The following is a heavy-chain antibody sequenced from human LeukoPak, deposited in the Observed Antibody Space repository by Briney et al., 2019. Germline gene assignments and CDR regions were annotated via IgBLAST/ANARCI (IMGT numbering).Heavy chain of an antibody. CDR3: ARVDCSGGSCYSYYYYMDV. V-gene: IGHV3-20*04. Sequence: PGGSLRLSCAASGFTFDDYGMSWVRQAPGKGLEWVSGINWNGGSTGYADSVKGRFTISRDHAKNSLYLQMNSLRAEDTALYYCARVDCSGGSCYSYYYYMDVWGKGTTVTVSS. CDR2: INWNGGST. CDR1: GFTFDDYG. D-gene: IGHD2-15*01. J-gene: IGHJ6*03.